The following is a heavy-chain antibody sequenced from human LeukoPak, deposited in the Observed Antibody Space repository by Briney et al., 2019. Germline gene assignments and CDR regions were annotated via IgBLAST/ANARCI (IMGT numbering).Heavy chain of an antibody. Sequence: QTGGSLRLSCAASGFTFSSYSMNWVRQAPGKGLEWVSYISTGSSIINYADSVKGRFTISRDNSKNTLYLQMNSLRAEDTAVYYCARDRSVGATYSPLGYWGQGTLVTVSS. J-gene: IGHJ4*02. CDR3: ARDRSVGATYSPLGY. CDR2: ISTGSSII. D-gene: IGHD1-26*01. CDR1: GFTFSSYS. V-gene: IGHV3-48*01.